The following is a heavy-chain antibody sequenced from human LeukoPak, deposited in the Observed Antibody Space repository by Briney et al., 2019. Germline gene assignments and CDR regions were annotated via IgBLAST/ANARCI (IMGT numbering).Heavy chain of an antibody. V-gene: IGHV3-48*04. Sequence: GGSLRLSCAASGFTFSGFGMHWVRQAPGKGLEWVSYISSSGSTIYYADSVKGRFTISRDNAKNSPYLQMNSLRAEDPAVYYCARAYYPDYYYYYYMDVWGKGTTVTISS. CDR1: GFTFSGFG. CDR2: ISSSGSTI. D-gene: IGHD3-22*01. CDR3: ARAYYPDYYYYYYMDV. J-gene: IGHJ6*03.